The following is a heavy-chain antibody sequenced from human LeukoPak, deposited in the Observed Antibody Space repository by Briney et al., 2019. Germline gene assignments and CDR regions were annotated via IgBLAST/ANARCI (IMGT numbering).Heavy chain of an antibody. CDR1: GYTFTGYY. CDR2: INPNSGGT. J-gene: IGHJ4*02. D-gene: IGHD4-17*01. CDR3: ARDIEGDNGDYVSVSGY. Sequence: ASVKVSCKASGYTFTGYYMHWVRQAPGQGLEWMGWINPNSGGTNYAQKFQGRVTMTRDTSISTAYMELSRLRSDDTAVYYCARDIEGDNGDYVSVSGYWGQGTLVTVSS. V-gene: IGHV1-2*02.